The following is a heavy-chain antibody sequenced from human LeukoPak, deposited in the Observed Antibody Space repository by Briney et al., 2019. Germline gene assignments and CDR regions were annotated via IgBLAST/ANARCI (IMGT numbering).Heavy chain of an antibody. J-gene: IGHJ4*02. D-gene: IGHD4-17*01. CDR1: GFSFSNFG. V-gene: IGHV3-23*01. CDR2: ITGRGSSA. Sequence: GGSLRLSCAASGFSFSNFGMNWVRQGLGRGLEWVSSITGRGSSAYYADSVKGRFTISRDNSKSTLYLQMNSLRGDDTAVYYCARDYGDYGLDYWGQGALVTVAS. CDR3: ARDYGDYGLDY.